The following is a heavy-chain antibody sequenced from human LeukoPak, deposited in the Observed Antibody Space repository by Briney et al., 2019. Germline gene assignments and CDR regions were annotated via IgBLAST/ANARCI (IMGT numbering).Heavy chain of an antibody. CDR2: ISSSSSYI. CDR3: ASQEYSSGWGHNWFDP. CDR1: GFTFSSYS. V-gene: IGHV3-21*01. Sequence: GGSLRLSCEASGFTFSSYSMNWVRQAPGKGLEWVQSISSSSSYIYYADSVKGRFTISRDNAKNSLYLQMNSLRAEDTAVYYCASQEYSSGWGHNWFDPWGQGTLVTVSS. J-gene: IGHJ5*02. D-gene: IGHD6-19*01.